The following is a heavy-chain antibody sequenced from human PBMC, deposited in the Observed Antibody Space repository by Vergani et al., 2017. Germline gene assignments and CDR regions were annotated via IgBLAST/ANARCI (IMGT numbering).Heavy chain of an antibody. CDR2: TYYRSKWYN. CDR1: GDSVSSNSAA. V-gene: IGHV6-1*01. J-gene: IGHJ6*02. Sequence: QVQLQQSGPGLVKPSQTLSLTCAISGDSVSSNSAAWNWIRQSPSRGLEWLGRTYYRSKWYNDYAVSVKSRITINPDTSKNQFSLQLNSVTPEDTAVYYCARGTASRSTYFYYYYGMDVWGQGTTVTVSS. CDR3: ARGTASRSTYFYYYYGMDV. D-gene: IGHD1/OR15-1a*01.